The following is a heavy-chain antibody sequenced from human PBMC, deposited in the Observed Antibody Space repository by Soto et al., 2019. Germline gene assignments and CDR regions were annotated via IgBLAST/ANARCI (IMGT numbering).Heavy chain of an antibody. CDR2: GGSGGST. V-gene: IGHV3-23*01. CDR1: GFTFSTYG. J-gene: IGHJ6*03. CDR3: VKFRGRAYHYYYMDF. Sequence: DVQLLESGGGSVQRGGSLRLSCAASGFTFSTYGMTWVRQAPGKGLEWVSYGGSGGSTYYADSVKGRFTISRDNSKNTLYLQMNSLRAEDTAVYYCVKFRGRAYHYYYMDFWGNGKTVTVSS. D-gene: IGHD3-16*01.